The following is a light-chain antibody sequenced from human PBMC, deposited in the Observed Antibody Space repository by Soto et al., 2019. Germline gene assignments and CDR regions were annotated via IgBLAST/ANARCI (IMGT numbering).Light chain of an antibody. J-gene: IGLJ2*01. CDR3: SSYTHSTTLV. Sequence: QAVVTQPPSVSGSPGQSVTISCTGTSSDVGSYNSVSWYQQPPGTAPKLMIYDVSNRPSGVPDRFSGSKSGNTASLTISGLQAEDEADYYCSSYTHSTTLVFGGGTKLTVL. CDR1: SSDVGSYNS. CDR2: DVS. V-gene: IGLV2-18*02.